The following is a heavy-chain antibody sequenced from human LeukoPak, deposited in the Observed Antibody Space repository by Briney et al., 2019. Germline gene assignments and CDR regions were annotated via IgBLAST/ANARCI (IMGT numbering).Heavy chain of an antibody. V-gene: IGHV3-33*01. CDR2: IWYDGSNK. Sequence: PGGSLRLSCAASGFTFSSYGMHWVRQAPGKGLEWVAVIWYDGSNKYYADSVKGRFTISRDNSKNTLYLQMNSLRAEGTAVYYCARVPHRGVATIINFDYWGQGTLVTVSS. CDR1: GFTFSSYG. CDR3: ARVPHRGVATIINFDY. D-gene: IGHD5-12*01. J-gene: IGHJ4*02.